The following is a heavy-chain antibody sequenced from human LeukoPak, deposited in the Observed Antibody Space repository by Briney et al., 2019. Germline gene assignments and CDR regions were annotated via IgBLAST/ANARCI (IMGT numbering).Heavy chain of an antibody. Sequence: GRSLRLSCAASGFTFDDYAMHWVRQPPGKGLEWVSGISWNSGSIGYADSVKGRFTISRDNAKNSLYLQMNSLRAEDTALYYCAKMGYGSSSGNYFDYWGQGTLVTVSS. CDR3: AKMGYGSSSGNYFDY. CDR2: ISWNSGSI. J-gene: IGHJ4*02. D-gene: IGHD6-6*01. CDR1: GFTFDDYA. V-gene: IGHV3-9*01.